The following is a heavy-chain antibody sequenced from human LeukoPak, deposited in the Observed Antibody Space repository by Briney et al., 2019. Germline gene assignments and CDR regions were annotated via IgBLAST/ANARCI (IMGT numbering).Heavy chain of an antibody. Sequence: PGGSLRLSCAASGFTFSNAWMSWVRQAPGKGLEWVGRIKSKTDGGTTDYAAPVKGRFTISRDDSKNTLYLQMNSLKTEDTAVYYCTTGPVTTYYYYGMDVWGKGTTVTVSS. CDR2: IKSKTDGGTT. J-gene: IGHJ6*04. D-gene: IGHD3-3*01. CDR3: TTGPVTTYYYYGMDV. V-gene: IGHV3-15*01. CDR1: GFTFSNAW.